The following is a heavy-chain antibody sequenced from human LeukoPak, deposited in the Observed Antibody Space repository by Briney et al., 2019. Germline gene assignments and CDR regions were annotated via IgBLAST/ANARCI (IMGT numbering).Heavy chain of an antibody. CDR2: IYYSGST. Sequence: SETLSLTCTVSGGSISSSSYYWGWIRQPPGKGLEWIGSIYYSGSTYYNPSLKSRVTISVDTSKNQFSLKLSSVTAADTAVYYCARVLTMVRGVISGAFDIWGQGTMVTVSS. J-gene: IGHJ3*02. V-gene: IGHV4-39*07. CDR1: GGSISSSSYY. D-gene: IGHD3-10*01. CDR3: ARVLTMVRGVISGAFDI.